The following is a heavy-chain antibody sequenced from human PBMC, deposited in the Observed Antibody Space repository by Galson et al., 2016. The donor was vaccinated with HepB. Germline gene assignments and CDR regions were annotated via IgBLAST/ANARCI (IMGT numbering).Heavy chain of an antibody. J-gene: IGHJ6*02. CDR3: ARMDRVGSRRHTSGLTSNYYAMDI. CDR2: IIPMSGTA. V-gene: IGHV1-69*13. CDR1: GVTFSSDG. Sequence: SVKVSCKASGVTFSSDGITWVRQAPGQGLEWMGGIIPMSGTANYALKFQGRVTITADESTTTAHMELISLRSEDTAVYYCARMDRVGSRRHTSGLTSNYYAMDIWGQGTTVTVSS. D-gene: IGHD2-21*02.